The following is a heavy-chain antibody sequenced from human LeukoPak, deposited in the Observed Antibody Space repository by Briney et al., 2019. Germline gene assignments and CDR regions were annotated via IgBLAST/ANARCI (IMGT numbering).Heavy chain of an antibody. V-gene: IGHV4-61*02. J-gene: IGHJ6*03. D-gene: IGHD6-6*01. CDR3: ARDWGVSARPGYMDV. Sequence: SETLSLTCTVSGGSISSGSYYWSWIRQPAGKGLEWIGRIYTSGSTKYNPSLKSRVTISVDASKNQFSLRLSSVTAADTAVYYCARDWGVSARPGYMDVWGKGTTVTVSS. CDR1: GGSISSGSYY. CDR2: IYTSGST.